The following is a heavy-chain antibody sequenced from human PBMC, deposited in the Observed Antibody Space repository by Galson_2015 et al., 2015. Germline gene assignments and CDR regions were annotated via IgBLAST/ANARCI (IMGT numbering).Heavy chain of an antibody. Sequence: SETLSLTCTVSGGSISSSSYYWAWIRQPPGKGLEWIGSVLYSGSTYFNPSLRSRVTISVDTSKNQFSLKLSSVTAADTAVYYCARRVMAAAEIDYWGQGTLVTVSS. CDR1: GGSISSSSYY. CDR2: VLYSGST. D-gene: IGHD6-13*01. V-gene: IGHV4-39*01. CDR3: ARRVMAAAEIDY. J-gene: IGHJ4*02.